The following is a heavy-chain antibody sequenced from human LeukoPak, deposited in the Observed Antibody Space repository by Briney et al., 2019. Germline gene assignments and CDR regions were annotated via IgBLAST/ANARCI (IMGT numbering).Heavy chain of an antibody. CDR2: ISWNSGSI. J-gene: IGHJ5*02. CDR1: GFTFDDYA. V-gene: IGHV3-9*01. D-gene: IGHD3-10*01. Sequence: ALRLSCAASGFTFDDYAMHWVRRAPGKGLEWVSGISWNSGSIGYADSVKGRFTISRDNAKNSLYLQMNSLRAEDTALYYCAKDISAMVRGIWFDPWGQGTLVTVSS. CDR3: AKDISAMVRGIWFDP.